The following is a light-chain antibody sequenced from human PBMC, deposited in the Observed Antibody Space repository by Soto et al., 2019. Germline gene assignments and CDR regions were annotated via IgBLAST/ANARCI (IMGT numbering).Light chain of an antibody. V-gene: IGKV3-15*01. CDR1: LTVSTN. J-gene: IGKJ3*01. CDR2: YTS. CDR3: QQYNNWPPGAT. Sequence: DIVMTQSPATLSLSPGDRATISCWASLTVSTNLAWYQQKPGQAPRLLIYYTSTRATGIPARFSGSESAKEFTLTISSLQPEDSAVYYCQQYNNWPPGATFGPGTKV.